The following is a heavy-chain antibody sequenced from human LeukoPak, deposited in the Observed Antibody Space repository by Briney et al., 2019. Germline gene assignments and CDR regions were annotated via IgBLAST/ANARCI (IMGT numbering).Heavy chain of an antibody. Sequence: ASVKVSCKASGYTFTSYAMHWVRQAPGQRLEWMGWINAGNGNTKYSQKFQGRVTITRDTSASTAYMELRSLRSDDTAVYYCARFQVWEPDAFDIWGQGTMVTVSS. CDR3: ARFQVWEPDAFDI. CDR2: INAGNGNT. V-gene: IGHV1-3*01. J-gene: IGHJ3*02. D-gene: IGHD1-26*01. CDR1: GYTFTSYA.